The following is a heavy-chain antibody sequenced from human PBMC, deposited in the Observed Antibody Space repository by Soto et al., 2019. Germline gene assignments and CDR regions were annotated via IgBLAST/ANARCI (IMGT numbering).Heavy chain of an antibody. CDR1: GGSISSGDYY. J-gene: IGHJ6*02. D-gene: IGHD5-12*01. Sequence: PSETLSLTCTVSGGSISSGDYYWSWIRQPPGKGLEWIGYIYYSGSTYYNPSLKSRVTISVDTSKNQFSLKLSSVTAADTAVYYCARGGYDLWYYGMDVWGQGTTVTVSS. CDR3: ARGGYDLWYYGMDV. CDR2: IYYSGST. V-gene: IGHV4-30-4*01.